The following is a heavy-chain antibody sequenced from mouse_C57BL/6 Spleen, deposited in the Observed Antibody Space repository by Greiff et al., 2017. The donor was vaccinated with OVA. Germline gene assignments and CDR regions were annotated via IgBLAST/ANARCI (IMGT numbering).Heavy chain of an antibody. CDR2: IDPSDSET. J-gene: IGHJ4*01. D-gene: IGHD1-1*01. CDR3: ARPRYYGSSYDYAMDY. CDR1: GYTFTSYW. V-gene: IGHV1-52*01. Sequence: QVQLQQSGAELVRPGSSVKLSCKASGYTFTSYWMHWVKQRPIQGLEWIGNIDPSDSETHYNQKFKDKATLTVDKSSSTAYMQLSSLTSEDSAVYYCARPRYYGSSYDYAMDYWGQGTSVTVSS.